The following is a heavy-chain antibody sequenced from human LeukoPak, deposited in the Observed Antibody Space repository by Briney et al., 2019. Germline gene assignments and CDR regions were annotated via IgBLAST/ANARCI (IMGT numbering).Heavy chain of an antibody. CDR2: INPNSGGT. Sequence: GASVKVSCKASGYTFTGYYMHWVRQAPGQGLEWMGWINPNSGGTNYAQKFQGRVTMTRDTSISTAYMELSRLRSDDTAVYYCAREGVISRYNYYGMDAWGQGTTVTVSS. CDR1: GYTFTGYY. D-gene: IGHD3-16*02. CDR3: AREGVISRYNYYGMDA. V-gene: IGHV1-2*02. J-gene: IGHJ6*02.